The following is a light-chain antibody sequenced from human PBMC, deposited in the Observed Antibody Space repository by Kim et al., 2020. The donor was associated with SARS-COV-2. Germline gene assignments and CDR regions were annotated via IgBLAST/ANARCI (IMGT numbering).Light chain of an antibody. Sequence: QSVPISCTETTSDIGGYNYVSWYQQHPGKAPKLIIFDVSERPSGVSNRFSGSKSGNTASLTISGLQAEDEADYHCSSYISSTFVIFGGGTQLTVL. CDR1: TSDIGGYNY. CDR2: DVS. CDR3: SSYISSTFVI. J-gene: IGLJ2*01. V-gene: IGLV2-14*03.